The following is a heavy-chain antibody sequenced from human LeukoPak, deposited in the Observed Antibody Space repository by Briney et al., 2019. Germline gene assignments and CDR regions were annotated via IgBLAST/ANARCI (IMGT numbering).Heavy chain of an antibody. V-gene: IGHV4-59*01. CDR2: IYYSGST. CDR3: ARGAIAASDAFDI. D-gene: IGHD2-15*01. CDR1: GGSISSYY. Sequence: SETLSLTCTVSGGSISSYYWSWIRQPPGKGLEWIGYIYYSGSTNYNPSLKSRVTISVDTSKNQFSLKLSSVTAADTAVYYCARGAIAASDAFDIWGQGTMVTASS. J-gene: IGHJ3*02.